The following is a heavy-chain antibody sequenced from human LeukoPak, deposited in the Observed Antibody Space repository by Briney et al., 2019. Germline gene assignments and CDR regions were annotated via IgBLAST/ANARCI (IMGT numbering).Heavy chain of an antibody. CDR3: ARSARGRVRAAGDV. V-gene: IGHV1-69*13. Sequence: ASVKVSCKASGGTFSSYAISWVRQAPGQGLEWMGGIIPIFGTANYAQKFQGRVTITADESTSTAYMELSSLRSEDTAVYYCARSARGRVRAAGDVWGKGTTVTVSS. D-gene: IGHD3-3*01. CDR2: IIPIFGTA. J-gene: IGHJ6*04. CDR1: GGTFSSYA.